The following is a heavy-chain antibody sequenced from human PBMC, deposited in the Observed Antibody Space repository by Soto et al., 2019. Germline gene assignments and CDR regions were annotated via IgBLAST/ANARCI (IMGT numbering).Heavy chain of an antibody. V-gene: IGHV2-5*02. Sequence: QITLKESGPTLVKPTQTLTLACTFSGFSLTTGGMGVGWICQPPGKAPEWLALIYWDGDRRYRPSLMSRLTIAKDTSKNQVVLTMTNMDPMDTATYYCVHSRCGGDCLQSYSSHYYYGMDIWGQGTTVTVSS. CDR1: GFSLTTGGMG. D-gene: IGHD2-21*02. J-gene: IGHJ6*02. CDR3: VHSRCGGDCLQSYSSHYYYGMDI. CDR2: IYWDGDR.